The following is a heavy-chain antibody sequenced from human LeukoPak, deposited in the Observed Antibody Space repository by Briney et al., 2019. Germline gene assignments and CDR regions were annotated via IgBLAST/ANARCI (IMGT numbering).Heavy chain of an antibody. CDR2: ISQSGNT. D-gene: IGHD1-20*01. CDR1: DSLSGSS. Sequence: SETLSLTCAGDSLSGSSVTWVRQPPGKGLEWIGDISQSGNTNYSPSLKSRLTMSIDTSKSKTSLNLSSATTADTAVYFCARGILRYDWTDSDVRAFHYYYYMDVWGPGVTVIVSS. J-gene: IGHJ6*03. V-gene: IGHV4-34*01. CDR3: ARGILRYDWTDSDVRAFHYYYYMDV.